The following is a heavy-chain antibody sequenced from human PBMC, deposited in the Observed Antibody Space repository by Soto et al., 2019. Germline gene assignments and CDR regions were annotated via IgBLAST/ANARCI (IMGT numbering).Heavy chain of an antibody. CDR2: IYYSGST. J-gene: IGHJ3*02. CDR1: GGSISSYY. V-gene: IGHV4-59*01. D-gene: IGHD3-16*02. Sequence: SETLSLTCTVSGGSISSYYWSWIRQPPGKRLEWIGYIYYSGSTNYNPSLKSRVTISVDTSKNQFSLKLSSVTAADTAVYYCARVGYDSVWGSYRYTVPDAFDIWGQGTMVTVSS. CDR3: ARVGYDSVWGSYRYTVPDAFDI.